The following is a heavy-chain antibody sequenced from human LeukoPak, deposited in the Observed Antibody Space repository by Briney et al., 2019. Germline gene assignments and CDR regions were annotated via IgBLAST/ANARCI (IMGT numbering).Heavy chain of an antibody. V-gene: IGHV4-39*07. Sequence: SSETLSLTCTVSGGSISGSSYYWGWIRQPPGKGLEWIGSIYYSGSTYYNPSLKSRVTISVDTSKNQFSLKLSSVTAADTAVYYCARVDYYDSSGYYSTDYYYYMDVWGKGTTVTVSS. CDR2: IYYSGST. J-gene: IGHJ6*03. CDR3: ARVDYYDSSGYYSTDYYYYMDV. CDR1: GGSISGSSYY. D-gene: IGHD3-22*01.